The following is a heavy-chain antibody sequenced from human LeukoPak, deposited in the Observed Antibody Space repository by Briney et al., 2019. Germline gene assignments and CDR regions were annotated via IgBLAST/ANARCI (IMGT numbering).Heavy chain of an antibody. D-gene: IGHD3-10*01. Sequence: GGSLRLSCAASGFTFSSYAMSWVRQAPGKGLEWVSAISGSGGSTYYADSVRGRFTISRDNSKSTLYLQMNSLRAEDTAIHYCAKVPSSDYGSGRPPFMDVWGQGTTVAVSS. CDR2: ISGSGGST. CDR1: GFTFSSYA. CDR3: AKVPSSDYGSGRPPFMDV. J-gene: IGHJ6*02. V-gene: IGHV3-23*01.